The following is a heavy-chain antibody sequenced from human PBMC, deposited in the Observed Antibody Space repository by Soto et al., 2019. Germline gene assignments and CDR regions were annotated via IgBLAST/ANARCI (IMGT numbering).Heavy chain of an antibody. CDR1: GGSVSSGIYY. CDR3: ARSTEYSSSSLFC. CDR2: MYYSGST. V-gene: IGHV4-61*01. D-gene: IGHD6-6*01. J-gene: IGHJ4*02. Sequence: TSETLSRTCTVSGGSVSSGIYYWSWIRQAAGKGLEWIGYMYYSGSTNYNPSLKSRVTISVDTSKNEFSLKLSSVTAADTAVYYCARSTEYSSSSLFCWAQGTMVTVSS.